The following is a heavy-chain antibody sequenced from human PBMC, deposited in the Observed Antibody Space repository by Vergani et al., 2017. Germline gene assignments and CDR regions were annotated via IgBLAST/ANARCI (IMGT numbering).Heavy chain of an antibody. Sequence: QIQLVESGGGVVQPGGSLRLSCAASGFTFSNFGIHWVRQAPGKGLEWVAFIRFDGSNQYYADSVKGRFTISRDNTNNSLFLQLRSLRAEDAAVYYCARDCTSGGCPDNYGMDVWGQGATVTVSS. CDR2: IRFDGSNQ. D-gene: IGHD2-8*01. V-gene: IGHV3-30*02. CDR1: GFTFSNFG. CDR3: ARDCTSGGCPDNYGMDV. J-gene: IGHJ6*02.